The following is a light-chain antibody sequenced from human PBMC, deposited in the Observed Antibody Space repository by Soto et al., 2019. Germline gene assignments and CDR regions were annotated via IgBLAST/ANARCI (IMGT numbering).Light chain of an antibody. CDR1: SSDVGGYNY. V-gene: IGLV2-11*01. Sequence: QSALTQPRSVSGSPGQSVTISCTGTSSDVGGYNYVSWYQQLPGKAPKLMIYDVTKRPSGVPDRFSGSKSGSTASLTISGLQAEDEADYYCCSFAGSHVAFGGGTKLTVL. J-gene: IGLJ2*01. CDR3: CSFAGSHVA. CDR2: DVT.